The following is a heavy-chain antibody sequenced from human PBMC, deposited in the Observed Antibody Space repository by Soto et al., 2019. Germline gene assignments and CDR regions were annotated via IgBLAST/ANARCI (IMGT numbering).Heavy chain of an antibody. Sequence: PSETLSLSCTVSGDSISNSYYWGWIRQPPGKGLEWLATIYYSGGTYYNPSLKSRVTISQDTSKNRFSPKLTFVTAADTAVYYCVRLRGYGDSNFDYWGQGAPVTVSS. CDR3: VRLRGYGDSNFDY. CDR1: GDSISNSYY. CDR2: IYYSGGT. J-gene: IGHJ4*02. D-gene: IGHD4-17*01. V-gene: IGHV4-39*01.